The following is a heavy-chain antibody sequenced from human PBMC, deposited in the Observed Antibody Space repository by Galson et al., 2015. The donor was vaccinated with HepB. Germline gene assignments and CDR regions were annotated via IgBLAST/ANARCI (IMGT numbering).Heavy chain of an antibody. D-gene: IGHD3-9*01. CDR1: GYTFTSYG. V-gene: IGHV1-18*01. CDR3: ARDGDYDILTGYPETYYYYGMDV. Sequence: SVKVSCKASGYTFTSYGISWVRQAPGQGLEWMGWIGAYNGNTNYAQKLQGRVTMTTDTSTSTAYMELRSLRSDDTAVYYCARDGDYDILTGYPETYYYYGMDVWGQGTTVTVSS. J-gene: IGHJ6*02. CDR2: IGAYNGNT.